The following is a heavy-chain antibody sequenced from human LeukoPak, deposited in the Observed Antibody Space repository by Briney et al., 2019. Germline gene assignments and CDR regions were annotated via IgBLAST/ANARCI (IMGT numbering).Heavy chain of an antibody. Sequence: PGGSLRLSCAASGFTLSSYAMSWVRQAPGKGLEWVSAISGSGGSTYYADSVKGRFTISRDNSKNTLYLQMNSLRAEDTAVYYCAKDLGLIAVAGADAFDIWGQGTMVTVSS. CDR1: GFTLSSYA. D-gene: IGHD6-19*01. J-gene: IGHJ3*02. CDR3: AKDLGLIAVAGADAFDI. CDR2: ISGSGGST. V-gene: IGHV3-23*01.